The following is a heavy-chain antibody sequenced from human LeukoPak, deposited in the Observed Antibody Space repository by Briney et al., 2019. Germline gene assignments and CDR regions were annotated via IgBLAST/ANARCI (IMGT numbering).Heavy chain of an antibody. Sequence: GGSLRLSXAASGFTFGSYAMSWVRQAPGKGPEWVSAITDSGGDTYYADSVNGRFTISRDNSKNTLYLQMNGLRPDDTAVYYCAKGSSPSRPYYFDYWGQGTLVTVSS. D-gene: IGHD1-26*01. J-gene: IGHJ4*02. V-gene: IGHV3-23*01. CDR2: ITDSGGDT. CDR3: AKGSSPSRPYYFDY. CDR1: GFTFGSYA.